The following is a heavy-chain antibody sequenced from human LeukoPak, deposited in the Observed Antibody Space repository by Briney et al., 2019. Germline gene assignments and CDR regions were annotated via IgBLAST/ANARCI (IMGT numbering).Heavy chain of an antibody. V-gene: IGHV4-61*02. J-gene: IGHJ4*02. Sequence: SQTLSLTCTVTGGLISSGSYFWSWIRQPAGKGLEWIGRVYSSGITNYSPSLKSRVTTSVDTSKNQFSLNLSSVTAADTAVYYCARDRGDLDYWGQGTLVTVSS. CDR2: VYSSGIT. CDR1: GGLISSGSYF. CDR3: ARDRGDLDY.